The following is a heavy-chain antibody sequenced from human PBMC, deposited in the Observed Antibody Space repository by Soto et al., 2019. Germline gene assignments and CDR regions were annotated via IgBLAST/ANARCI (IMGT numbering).Heavy chain of an antibody. CDR2: MNPNSGNT. Sequence: GASVKVSCKVSGYTFTSYDINWVRQATGQGLEWMGWMNPNSGNTNYAQKLQGRVTMTTDTSTSTAYMELRSLRSDDTAVYYCARVYGDYGFDYWGQGTLVTVSS. D-gene: IGHD4-17*01. CDR3: ARVYGDYGFDY. J-gene: IGHJ4*02. CDR1: GYTFTSYD. V-gene: IGHV1-18*01.